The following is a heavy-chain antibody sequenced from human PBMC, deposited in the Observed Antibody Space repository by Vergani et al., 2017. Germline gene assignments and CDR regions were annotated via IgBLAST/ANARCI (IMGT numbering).Heavy chain of an antibody. Sequence: VELLESGGGLAQPGGSLRVSCSASGFRVTTYYMSWFRQAPGKGLEWVSVIKSDGRTSYAESVRGRFTISRDTSRNAVYLQMNILRVEDTGVYYCTRSECSGTTCYGHYFDLWGHGILVTVSS. CDR1: GFRVTTYY. J-gene: IGHJ4*01. CDR2: IKSDGRT. V-gene: IGHV3-66*02. CDR3: TRSECSGTTCYGHYFDL. D-gene: IGHD2-15*01.